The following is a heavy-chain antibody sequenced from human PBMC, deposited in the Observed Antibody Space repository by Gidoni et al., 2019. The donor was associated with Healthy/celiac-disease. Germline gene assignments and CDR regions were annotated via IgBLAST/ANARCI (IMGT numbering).Heavy chain of an antibody. J-gene: IGHJ3*02. D-gene: IGHD3-22*01. CDR2: IYYSGST. V-gene: IGHV4-39*01. Sequence: QLQLQESGPGLVKPSETLSLTCTVSGGSISSSSYYWGWIRQPPGKGLEWIGSIYYSGSTYYNPSLKSRVTISVDTSKNQFSLKLSSVTAADTAVYYCARLGRSYYYDSSGYYYKDMDAFDIWGQGTMVTVSS. CDR3: ARLGRSYYYDSSGYYYKDMDAFDI. CDR1: GGSISSSSYY.